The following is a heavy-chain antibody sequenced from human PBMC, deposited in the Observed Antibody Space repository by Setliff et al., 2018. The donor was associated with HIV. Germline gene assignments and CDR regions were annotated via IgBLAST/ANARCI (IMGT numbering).Heavy chain of an antibody. D-gene: IGHD6-6*01. V-gene: IGHV4-38-2*01. Sequence: SETLSLTCAVSGYSITSVYFWGWIRQPPGKGLEWIGSIYHNGSTYYNPSLKSRVTISVDTSKNQFSLKLSSGTAADTAVYYCASEAWTSYRSSSGYYYYYMDVWGKGTTVTVSS. CDR3: ASEAWTSYRSSSGYYYYYMDV. J-gene: IGHJ6*03. CDR1: GYSITSVYF. CDR2: IYHNGST.